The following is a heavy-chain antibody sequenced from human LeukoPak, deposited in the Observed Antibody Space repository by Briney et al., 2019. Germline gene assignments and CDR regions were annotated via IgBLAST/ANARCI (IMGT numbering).Heavy chain of an antibody. J-gene: IGHJ3*02. Sequence: PGGSLRLSCAASGFTLSSYWMTWVRQAPGKGLEWVANIKQDGSEKYYVDSVKGRFTISRDNANNSLYLQMNSLRAEDTAVYYCARATDYVGIYDAFDIWGQGTMVTVSS. D-gene: IGHD4-17*01. V-gene: IGHV3-7*01. CDR1: GFTLSSYW. CDR2: IKQDGSEK. CDR3: ARATDYVGIYDAFDI.